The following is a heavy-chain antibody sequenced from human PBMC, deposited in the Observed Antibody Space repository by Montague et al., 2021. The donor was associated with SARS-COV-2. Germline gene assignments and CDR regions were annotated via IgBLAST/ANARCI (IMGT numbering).Heavy chain of an antibody. D-gene: IGHD3-9*01. CDR3: ARHALGYFDWLNVGCFDY. CDR2: IYYSGST. V-gene: IGHV4-59*08. CDR1: GGSISSYY. Sequence: SETLSLTCTVSGGSISSYYWSWIRQPPGKGLEWIGYIYYSGSTNYNPSLKSRVTISIDTSKNQFSLRLSSVTAADTAVYYCARHALGYFDWLNVGCFDYWGQGTLVTVSS. J-gene: IGHJ4*02.